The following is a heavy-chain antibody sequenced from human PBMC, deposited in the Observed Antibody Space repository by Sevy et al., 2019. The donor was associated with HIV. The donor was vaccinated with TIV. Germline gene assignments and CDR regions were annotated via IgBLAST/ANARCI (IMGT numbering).Heavy chain of an antibody. CDR3: ARLDKGIPYIDY. CDR1: GFTVSSNY. D-gene: IGHD5-18*01. Sequence: GGSLRLSCAASGFTVSSNYMSWVRQAPGKGLEWVSVIYSGGSTYYADSVKGRFTISRDNSKNTLYLQMNSLRAEDTAVYYCARLDKGIPYIDYWGQGTLVTVSS. V-gene: IGHV3-53*01. CDR2: IYSGGST. J-gene: IGHJ4*02.